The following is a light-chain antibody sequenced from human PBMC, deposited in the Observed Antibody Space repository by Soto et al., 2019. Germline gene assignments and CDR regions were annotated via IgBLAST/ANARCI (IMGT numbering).Light chain of an antibody. CDR3: CSYAGSATVL. CDR1: SSDVGSYNL. Sequence: QSALTQPASVSGSPGQSITISCTGSSSDVGSYNLVSWYQQHPGKAPKLMIYEVSKRPSGVSNRFSGSKSGNTASLTISGLQAEDEADYYCCSYAGSATVLFGGGTKVTVL. CDR2: EVS. J-gene: IGLJ2*01. V-gene: IGLV2-23*02.